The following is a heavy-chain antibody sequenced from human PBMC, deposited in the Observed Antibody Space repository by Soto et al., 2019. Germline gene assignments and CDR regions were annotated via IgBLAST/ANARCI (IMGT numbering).Heavy chain of an antibody. D-gene: IGHD6-13*01. J-gene: IGHJ4*02. CDR2: ISYDGSNK. CDR3: AKDIGSSGWYGSATLYY. CDR1: GFTFSSYG. V-gene: IGHV3-30*18. Sequence: QVQLVESGGGVVQPGRSLRLSCAASGFTFSSYGMHWVRQAPGKGLEWVAVISYDGSNKYYADSVKGRFTISRDNSKNTLYLQMNSLRAEDTAVYYCAKDIGSSGWYGSATLYYWGQGPLVTVSS.